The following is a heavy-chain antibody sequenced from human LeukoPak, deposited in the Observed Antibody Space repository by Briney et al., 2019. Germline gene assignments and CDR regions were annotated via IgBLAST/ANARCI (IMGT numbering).Heavy chain of an antibody. CDR3: ARALMVRGVTDFDY. CDR1: GGSFSGYY. Sequence: PSESLSLTCAVYGGSFSGYYWSWIREPPGKGLECSGEINHSGSTNYNPSLKSRVTKSVDTSKNQFSLKLSSVTAADTAVYYCARALMVRGVTDFDYWGQGTLVTVSS. D-gene: IGHD3-10*01. J-gene: IGHJ4*02. CDR2: INHSGST. V-gene: IGHV4-34*01.